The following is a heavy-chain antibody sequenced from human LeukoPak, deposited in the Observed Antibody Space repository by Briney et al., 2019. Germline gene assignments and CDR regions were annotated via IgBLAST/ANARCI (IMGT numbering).Heavy chain of an antibody. D-gene: IGHD6-19*01. J-gene: IGHJ4*02. CDR3: ARGSGWYVSSPDY. CDR1: GFTFSSYS. Sequence: GGSLRLSCAASGFTFSSYSMNWVRQAPGKGLEWVSSISSSSSYIYYADSVKGRFTISRDNAKNSLYLQMNSLRAEDTAVYYCARGSGWYVSSPDYWGQGTLVTVSS. CDR2: ISSSSSYI. V-gene: IGHV3-21*01.